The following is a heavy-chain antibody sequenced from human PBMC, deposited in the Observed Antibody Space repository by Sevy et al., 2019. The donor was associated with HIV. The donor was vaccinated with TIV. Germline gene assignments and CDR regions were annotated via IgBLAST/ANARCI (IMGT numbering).Heavy chain of an antibody. CDR1: GFTFSSYS. CDR2: ISSSSSYI. Sequence: GGSLRLSCAASGFTFSSYSMNWVRQAPGKGLEWVSSISSSSSYIYYADSVKGRFTISRDNAKNSLYLQMNSLRAEDTAVYYCARSTIFGVVILADFDYWGQGTLVTVSS. V-gene: IGHV3-21*01. D-gene: IGHD3-3*01. J-gene: IGHJ4*02. CDR3: ARSTIFGVVILADFDY.